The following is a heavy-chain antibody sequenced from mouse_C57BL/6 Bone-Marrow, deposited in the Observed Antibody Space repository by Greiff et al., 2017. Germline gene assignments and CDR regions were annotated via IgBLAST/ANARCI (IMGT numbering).Heavy chain of an antibody. CDR2: INPSNGGT. D-gene: IGHD2-5*01. J-gene: IGHJ3*01. V-gene: IGHV1-53*01. Sequence: QVQLKQSGTELVKPGASVKLSCKASGYTFTSYWMHWVKQRPGQGLEWIGNINPSNGGTNYNEKFKSKATLTVDKSSSTAYMQLSSLTSEDSAVYYCARGAIVRRIFAYWGQGTLVTVSA. CDR3: ARGAIVRRIFAY. CDR1: GYTFTSYW.